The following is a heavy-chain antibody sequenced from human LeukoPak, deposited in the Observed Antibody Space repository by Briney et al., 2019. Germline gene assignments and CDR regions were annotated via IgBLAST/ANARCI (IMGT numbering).Heavy chain of an antibody. CDR2: ISGSGGST. D-gene: IGHD4-17*01. CDR3: ANDYGDYAFGY. Sequence: GGSLCLYCAGCGFSCSGYAWRWLRQAPGMGLEWGSAISGSGGSTYYADSVKGRFTISRDNSKNTLYLQLNSLRAEDTAVYYCANDYGDYAFGYWGHGTLVTVSS. J-gene: IGHJ4*01. CDR1: GFSCSGYA. V-gene: IGHV3-23*01.